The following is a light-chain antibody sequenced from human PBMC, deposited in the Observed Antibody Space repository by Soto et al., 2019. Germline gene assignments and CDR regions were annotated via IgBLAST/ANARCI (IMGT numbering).Light chain of an antibody. J-gene: IGLJ2*01. CDR2: SDN. CDR1: SSNIGSNP. V-gene: IGLV1-44*01. CDR3: AAWDDSLRGRV. Sequence: QSVLNQPPSASGTPGQRVTISCSGSSSNIGSNPVSWYQQLPGTAPKSLIYSDNQRPSGVPDRISGSRSGTSASLAISGLQSEDEAEYYCAAWDDSLRGRVFGGGTKVTVL.